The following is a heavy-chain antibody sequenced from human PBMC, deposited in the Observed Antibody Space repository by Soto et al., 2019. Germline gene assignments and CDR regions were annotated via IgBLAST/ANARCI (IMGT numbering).Heavy chain of an antibody. CDR2: INGRGNYI. J-gene: IGHJ4*02. D-gene: IGHD1-26*01. CDR3: VREHGIVGANSAFDY. V-gene: IGHV3-21*01. CDR1: GFTFSTYT. Sequence: EVQVVESGGDLVKPGGSLRLSCASSGFTFSTYTMNWARQAPGKGLEWVSSINGRGNYIYYADSVKGRITISRDNAKNSLYLQMDRLRAEDTALYYCVREHGIVGANSAFDYWGLGALVIVSS.